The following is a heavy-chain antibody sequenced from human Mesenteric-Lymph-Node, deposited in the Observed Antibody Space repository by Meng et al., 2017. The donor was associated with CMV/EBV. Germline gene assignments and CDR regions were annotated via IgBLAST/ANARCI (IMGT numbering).Heavy chain of an antibody. CDR2: IYYSAET. Sequence: SCGTISSGGYDWVWLPQHPGMELEWIRYIYYSAETYYNPSLRRGMTISVETTNNQYSLQLSSVTDADTAVYYCARDRADSSGTIAFDYWGQGTLVTVSS. CDR3: ARDRADSSGTIAFDY. CDR1: CGTISSGGYD. J-gene: IGHJ4*02. V-gene: IGHV4-31*02. D-gene: IGHD3-22*01.